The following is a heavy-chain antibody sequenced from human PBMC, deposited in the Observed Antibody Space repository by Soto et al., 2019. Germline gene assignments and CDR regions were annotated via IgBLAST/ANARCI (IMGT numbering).Heavy chain of an antibody. V-gene: IGHV2-5*02. CDR3: AHRHHREQPLVQVDNWFDP. Sequence: QITLKESGPTLVKPTQTLTLTCTFSGFSLSTSGVGVGWIRQPPGKALEWLALIYWDDDKRYSPSLKSRLTITKDTSKHRLVLTTTHMDPVDTSTYYCAHRHHREQPLVQVDNWFDPWGQGTLVTVSS. CDR2: IYWDDDK. J-gene: IGHJ5*02. CDR1: GFSLSTSGVG. D-gene: IGHD6-13*01.